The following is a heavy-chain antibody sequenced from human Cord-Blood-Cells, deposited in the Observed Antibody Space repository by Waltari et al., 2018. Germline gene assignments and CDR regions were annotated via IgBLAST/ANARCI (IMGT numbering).Heavy chain of an antibody. CDR1: VYTLTALS. Sequence: QVQLVQSGAEVKKPGASVKVSCKVSVYTLTALSIRWVRQAPGKGLEWMGGFDPEDGETIYAQKFQGRVTMTEDTSTDTAYMELSSLRSEDTAVYYCATQYSGSYYLGDYWGQGTLVTVSS. V-gene: IGHV1-24*01. CDR3: ATQYSGSYYLGDY. D-gene: IGHD1-26*01. CDR2: FDPEDGET. J-gene: IGHJ4*02.